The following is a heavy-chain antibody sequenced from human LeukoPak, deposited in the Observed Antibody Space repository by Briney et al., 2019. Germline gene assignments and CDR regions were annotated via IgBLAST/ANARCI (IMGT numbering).Heavy chain of an antibody. CDR1: GGSFSGYY. Sequence: SETLSLTCAVYGGSFSGYYWSWIRQPPGKGLEWIGEINHSGSTNYNPSLKSRVTISVDTSKNQFSLKLSSVTAADTAVYYCARGHPKQNYFDYWGQGTLVTVSS. J-gene: IGHJ4*02. CDR3: ARGHPKQNYFDY. V-gene: IGHV4-34*01. CDR2: INHSGST.